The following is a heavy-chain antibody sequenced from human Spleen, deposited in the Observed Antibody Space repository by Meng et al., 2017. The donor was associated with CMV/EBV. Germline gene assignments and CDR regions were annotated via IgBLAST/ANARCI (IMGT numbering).Heavy chain of an antibody. CDR1: GGSISSYY. J-gene: IGHJ4*02. CDR2: IYYSGST. Sequence: GSLRLSCTVSGGSISSYYWSCIRQPPGKGLEWIGYIYYSGSTNYNPSLKSRLTISVDTSRNQFSLKLSSVTAADTAVYYCARGELLQPFDYWGQGTLVTVSS. D-gene: IGHD1-26*01. CDR3: ARGELLQPFDY. V-gene: IGHV4-59*08.